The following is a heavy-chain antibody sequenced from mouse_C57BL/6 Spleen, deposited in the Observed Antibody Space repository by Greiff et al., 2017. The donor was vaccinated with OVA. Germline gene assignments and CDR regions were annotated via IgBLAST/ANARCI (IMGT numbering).Heavy chain of an antibody. J-gene: IGHJ4*01. Sequence: QVQLQQSGAELVKPGASVKISCKASGYAFSSYWMNWVKQRPGKGLEWIGQIYPGDGDTNYNGKFKGKATLTADKSSSTAYMQLSSLTSEDSAVYFCARGVTTAPDAMDYWGQGTSVTVSS. V-gene: IGHV1-80*01. D-gene: IGHD1-2*01. CDR1: GYAFSSYW. CDR3: ARGVTTAPDAMDY. CDR2: IYPGDGDT.